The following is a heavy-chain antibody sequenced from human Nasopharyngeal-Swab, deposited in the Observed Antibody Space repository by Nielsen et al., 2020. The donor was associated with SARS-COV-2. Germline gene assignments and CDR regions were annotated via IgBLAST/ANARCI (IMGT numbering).Heavy chain of an antibody. CDR1: GFTFSSYA. CDR2: ISSSGGST. Sequence: GESLKISCAASGFTFSSYAMSWVRQAPGKGLEWVSAISSSGGSTYYADSVKGRFTISRDNSKNTLYLQMNSLRADDTAVYYCGKLAGAAVAGTPFDYWGQGTLVTVSS. D-gene: IGHD6-19*01. J-gene: IGHJ4*02. CDR3: GKLAGAAVAGTPFDY. V-gene: IGHV3-23*01.